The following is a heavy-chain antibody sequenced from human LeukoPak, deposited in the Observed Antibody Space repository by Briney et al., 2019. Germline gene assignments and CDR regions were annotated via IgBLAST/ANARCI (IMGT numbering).Heavy chain of an antibody. D-gene: IGHD3-10*01. Sequence: SETLSLTCTVSGGSISSSSYYWGWIRQPPGKGLEWIGSIYYSGSTYYNPSLKSRVTISVDTSKNQFSLKLSSVTAEDTAVYYCARGSVVRGICDYWGQGTLVTVSS. CDR2: IYYSGST. V-gene: IGHV4-39*01. J-gene: IGHJ4*02. CDR3: ARGSVVRGICDY. CDR1: GGSISSSSYY.